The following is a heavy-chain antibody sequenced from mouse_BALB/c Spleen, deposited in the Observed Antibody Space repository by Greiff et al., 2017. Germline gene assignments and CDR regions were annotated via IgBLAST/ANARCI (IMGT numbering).Heavy chain of an antibody. CDR3: ARGPRGFDY. CDR2: INPSSGYT. CDR1: GYTFTSYT. Sequence: VQGVESGAELARPGASVKMSCKASGYTFTSYTMHWVKQRPGQGLEWIGYINPSSGYTNYNQKFKDKATLTADKSSSTAYMQLSSLTSEDSAVYYCARGPRGFDYWGQGTTLTVSS. J-gene: IGHJ2*01. V-gene: IGHV1-4*01.